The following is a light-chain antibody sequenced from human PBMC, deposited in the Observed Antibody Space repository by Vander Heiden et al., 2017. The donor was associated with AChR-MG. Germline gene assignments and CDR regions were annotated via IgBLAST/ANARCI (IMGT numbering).Light chain of an antibody. CDR3: QHYNSYWT. Sequence: DIQLTQSPSTLSASVRDRVTITCRASQSISTWLAWFQQKPGTAPKLLIYKASILERGVPSRFSGSGSETEFTLTISSLQPDDFATYYCQHYNSYWTFGQGTKVEIK. CDR1: QSISTW. V-gene: IGKV1-5*03. J-gene: IGKJ1*01. CDR2: KAS.